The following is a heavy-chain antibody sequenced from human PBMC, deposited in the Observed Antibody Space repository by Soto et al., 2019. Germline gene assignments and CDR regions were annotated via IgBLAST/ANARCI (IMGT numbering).Heavy chain of an antibody. Sequence: ASVKVSCKASGYTFTSYGISWVRQAPGQGLEWMGWISAYNGNTNYAQKLQGRVTMTTDTSTSTAYMELRSLRSDDTAVYYCARAAQLLWFGELFHEDYHYGMDVWGQGTTVTVSS. CDR1: GYTFTSYG. CDR2: ISAYNGNT. J-gene: IGHJ6*02. V-gene: IGHV1-18*01. D-gene: IGHD3-10*01. CDR3: ARAAQLLWFGELFHEDYHYGMDV.